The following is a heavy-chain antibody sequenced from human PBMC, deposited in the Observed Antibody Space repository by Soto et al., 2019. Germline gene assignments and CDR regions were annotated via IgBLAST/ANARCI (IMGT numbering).Heavy chain of an antibody. CDR3: AKDDPVSDYYYSSGSIPNPSFEY. CDR1: GFTFSSYA. CDR2: ISGSGGIT. V-gene: IGHV3-23*01. Sequence: GGSLRLSCAASGFTFSSYAMSCVRQAPGKGLEWVSAISGSGGITYYADSVKGRFTISKDNSKNTLYLQMNSLRAEDTAVYYCAKDDPVSDYYYSSGSIPNPSFEYWGQGNLVTVSS. J-gene: IGHJ4*02. D-gene: IGHD3-10*01.